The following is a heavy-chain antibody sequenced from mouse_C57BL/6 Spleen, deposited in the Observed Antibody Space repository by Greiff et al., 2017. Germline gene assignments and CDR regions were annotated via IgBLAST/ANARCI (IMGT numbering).Heavy chain of an antibody. CDR3: AGYYGSSPGDYAMDY. D-gene: IGHD1-1*01. Sequence: EVQLQESGGDLVKPGGSLKLSCAASGFTFSSYGMSWVRQTPDKRLEWVATISSGGSYTYYPDSVKGRFTISRDNAKNTLYLQMSSLKSEDTAMYYCAGYYGSSPGDYAMDYWGQGTSVTVSS. V-gene: IGHV5-6*01. CDR1: GFTFSSYG. CDR2: ISSGGSYT. J-gene: IGHJ4*01.